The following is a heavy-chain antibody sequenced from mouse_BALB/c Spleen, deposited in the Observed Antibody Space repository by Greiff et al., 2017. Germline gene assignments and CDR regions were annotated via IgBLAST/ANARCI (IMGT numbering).Heavy chain of an antibody. D-gene: IGHD4-1*01. CDR3: ARQGGGTGYFDV. J-gene: IGHJ1*01. CDR2: ISSGGSYT. CDR1: GFTFSSYA. Sequence: EVKLVESGGGLVKPGGSLKLSCAASGFTFSSYAMSWVRQTPEKRLEWVATISSGGSYTYYPDSVKGRFTISRDNAKNTLYLQMSSLRSEDTAMYYCARQGGGTGYFDVWGAGTTVTVSS. V-gene: IGHV5-9-3*01.